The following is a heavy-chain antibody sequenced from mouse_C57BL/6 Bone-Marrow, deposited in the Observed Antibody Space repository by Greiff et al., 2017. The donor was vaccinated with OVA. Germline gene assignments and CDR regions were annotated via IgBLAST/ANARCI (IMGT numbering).Heavy chain of an antibody. D-gene: IGHD2-12*01. V-gene: IGHV1-64*01. Sequence: QVQLQQSGAELVKPGASVKLSCKASGYTFTSYWMHWVKQRPGQGLEWIGMIHPNSGSTNYNEKFKSKATLTVDKYSSTAYMQLSILTSEDSAVFYYARGKYDGDYCAMDYWGQGTSVTVSS. CDR1: GYTFTSYW. J-gene: IGHJ4*01. CDR3: ARGKYDGDYCAMDY. CDR2: IHPNSGST.